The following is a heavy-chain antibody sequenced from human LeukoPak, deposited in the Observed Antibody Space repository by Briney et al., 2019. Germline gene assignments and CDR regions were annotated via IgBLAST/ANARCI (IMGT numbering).Heavy chain of an antibody. CDR1: GFTFTDHP. V-gene: IGHV3-69-1*01. D-gene: IGHD3-16*01. CDR2: IGGDGIA. J-gene: IGHJ4*02. CDR3: AKDRANWAIDD. Sequence: GILRLSCVASGFTFTDHPMNWVRQAPGKGLEWISYIGGDGIAFYTDSVKGRFTASKDDARKSTYLQMNSLRVEDTAVYYCAKDRANWAIDDWGQGTQVTVSS.